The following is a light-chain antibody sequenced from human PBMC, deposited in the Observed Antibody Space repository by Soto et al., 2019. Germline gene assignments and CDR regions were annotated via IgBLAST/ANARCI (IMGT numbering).Light chain of an antibody. V-gene: IGKV3-20*01. CDR2: GGS. J-gene: IGKJ1*01. CDR3: QQYGSSPRT. Sequence: EIVLTQSPGTLSLSPGERATLSCRASQSVSSSYLAWFQQKPGQAPRLLIYGGSSRATSIPDRFSGSGSGTDFTLTISRLEPEDFAVYYCQQYGSSPRTFGQGAKVEI. CDR1: QSVSSSY.